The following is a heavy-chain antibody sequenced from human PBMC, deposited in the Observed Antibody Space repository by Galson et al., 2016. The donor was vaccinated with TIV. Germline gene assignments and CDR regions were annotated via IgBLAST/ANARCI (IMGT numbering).Heavy chain of an antibody. J-gene: IGHJ6*02. D-gene: IGHD5-18*01. CDR1: GDTFSSFV. Sequence: SVKVSCKASGDTFSSFVISWVRQAPGQGLEWMGGIIPLFGEAHYAQKFQGRVTISADDSTSTVYMELSGLRSGDTAMYYCAKCRNTAIDTYYYYYGLDVWGQGTTVTVSS. V-gene: IGHV1-69*13. CDR2: IIPLFGEA. CDR3: AKCRNTAIDTYYYYYGLDV.